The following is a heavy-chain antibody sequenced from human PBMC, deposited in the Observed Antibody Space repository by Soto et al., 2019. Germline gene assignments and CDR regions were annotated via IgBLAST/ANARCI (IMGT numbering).Heavy chain of an antibody. V-gene: IGHV4-39*01. D-gene: IGHD4-17*01. CDR1: GGSISSSSYY. CDR2: IYYSGST. Sequence: QLQLQESGPGLVKPSETLSLTCTVSGGSISSSSYYWGWIRQPPGKGLEWIGSIYYSGSTYYNPSLKSRVTISVDTSKNQFSLKLSSVTAADTAVYYCARRDDYSDYPQTWFDPWGQGTLVTVSS. J-gene: IGHJ5*02. CDR3: ARRDDYSDYPQTWFDP.